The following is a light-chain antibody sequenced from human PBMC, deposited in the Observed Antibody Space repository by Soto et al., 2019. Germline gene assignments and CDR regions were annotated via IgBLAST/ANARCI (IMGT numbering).Light chain of an antibody. CDR2: EVN. CDR1: ITDVGGFNY. Sequence: QSALTQPASVSGSPGQSIAISCTGTITDVGGFNYVSWYQHHPGKAPKLMIYEVNNRPSGVSNRFSGSKSGNTASLIISGLQAEDEADYYCSSFTTSATRVFGGGTKLTVL. V-gene: IGLV2-14*01. CDR3: SSFTTSATRV. J-gene: IGLJ2*01.